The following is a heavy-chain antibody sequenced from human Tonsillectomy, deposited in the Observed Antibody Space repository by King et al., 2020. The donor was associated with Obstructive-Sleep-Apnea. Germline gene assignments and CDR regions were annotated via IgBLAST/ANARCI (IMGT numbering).Heavy chain of an antibody. CDR3: ARVWSTVVTNDAFDI. Sequence: VQLQESGPGLVKPSENLSLTCTVSGGSISSYSWTWIRQPPGKGLEWIGYIYNTGSTNYNPSLKSRVTISIDTSKNQFSLKLSSVTAADTAVYYCARVWSTVVTNDAFDIWGQGTMVTVSS. CDR2: IYNTGST. D-gene: IGHD4-23*01. V-gene: IGHV4-59*01. CDR1: GGSISSYS. J-gene: IGHJ3*02.